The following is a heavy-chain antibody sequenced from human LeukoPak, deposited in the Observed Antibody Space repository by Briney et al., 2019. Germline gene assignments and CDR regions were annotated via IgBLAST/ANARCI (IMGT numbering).Heavy chain of an antibody. V-gene: IGHV3-30*02. D-gene: IGHD3-22*01. CDR3: ARGRDYYDSSGYNYFDY. CDR2: IGYDGSST. Sequence: GGSLRLSCAASGFNFSAYGMHWVRQAPGKGLAWVAFIGYDGSSTNYADSVKGRFTISRDNAKNSQYLQMNSLRAEDTAVYYCARGRDYYDSSGYNYFDYWGQGALVTVSS. CDR1: GFNFSAYG. J-gene: IGHJ4*02.